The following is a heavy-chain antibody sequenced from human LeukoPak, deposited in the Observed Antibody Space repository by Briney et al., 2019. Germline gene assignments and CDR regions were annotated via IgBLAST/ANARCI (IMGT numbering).Heavy chain of an antibody. CDR2: INHSGST. J-gene: IGHJ4*02. D-gene: IGHD3-3*01. Sequence: PSETLSLTCAVHGGSFSGYYWSWIRQPPGKGLEWIGEINHSGSTNYNPSLKSRVTISVDTSKNQFSLKLSSVTDADTAVYYCARGPTEHHDFWSGYSADYWGQGTLVTVSS. CDR3: ARGPTEHHDFWSGYSADY. V-gene: IGHV4-34*01. CDR1: GGSFSGYY.